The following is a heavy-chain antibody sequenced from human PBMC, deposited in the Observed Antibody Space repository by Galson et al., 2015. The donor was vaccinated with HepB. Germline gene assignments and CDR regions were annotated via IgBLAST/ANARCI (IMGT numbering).Heavy chain of an antibody. V-gene: IGHV3-53*01. Sequence: SLRLSCAASGFTVSNSDMSWVRQAPGRGLEWVSLIYSGGSTHYADSVKGRFIISRDISKNTLYLEMNTLRDEDTAVFYCARDGYWGPMDVWGKGTTVTVSS. J-gene: IGHJ6*03. CDR3: ARDGYWGPMDV. CDR1: GFTVSNSD. CDR2: IYSGGST. D-gene: IGHD2-2*03.